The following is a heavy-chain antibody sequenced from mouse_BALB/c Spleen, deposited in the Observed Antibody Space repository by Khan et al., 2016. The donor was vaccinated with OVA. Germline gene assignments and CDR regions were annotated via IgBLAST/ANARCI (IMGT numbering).Heavy chain of an antibody. J-gene: IGHJ2*01. CDR3: TRDRIDY. V-gene: IGHV1-7*01. CDR2: INPTSGYT. Sequence: QVQLKVSGAELAKPGASVKMSCKASGYTFTTYWMHWVKQRPGQGLEWIGYINPTSGYTDYNDKFKDRATLSADKSSSTAYMQLISLTSEDSAVYACTRDRIDYWGQGTTLTVSS. CDR1: GYTFTTYW.